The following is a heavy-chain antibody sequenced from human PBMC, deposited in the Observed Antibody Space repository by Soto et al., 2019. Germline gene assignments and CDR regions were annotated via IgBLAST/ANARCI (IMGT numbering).Heavy chain of an antibody. Sequence: ASVKVSCKASGYTFTSYAMHWVRQAPGQRLEWMGWINAGNGNTKYSQKFQGRVTITRDTSASTAYMELSSLRSEDTAVYYCARTNSLDFWSGYRDPNYGMDVWGQGTTVTVSS. D-gene: IGHD3-3*01. V-gene: IGHV1-3*01. CDR3: ARTNSLDFWSGYRDPNYGMDV. CDR2: INAGNGNT. CDR1: GYTFTSYA. J-gene: IGHJ6*02.